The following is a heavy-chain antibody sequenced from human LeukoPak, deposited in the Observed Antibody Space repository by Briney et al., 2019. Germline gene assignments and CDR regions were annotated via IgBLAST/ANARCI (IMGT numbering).Heavy chain of an antibody. CDR3: ARVGARLGAFDI. CDR2: INSDGSRT. D-gene: IGHD6-25*01. CDR1: GFTFSSYW. V-gene: IGHV3-74*01. J-gene: IGHJ3*02. Sequence: GGSLRLSCAASGFTFSSYWMHWVRQAPGKGLVWVSRINSDGSRTTYADSVKGRFTISRDNAKNTLYLQMNSLRAEDTAVYYCARVGARLGAFDIWGQGAMVTVSS.